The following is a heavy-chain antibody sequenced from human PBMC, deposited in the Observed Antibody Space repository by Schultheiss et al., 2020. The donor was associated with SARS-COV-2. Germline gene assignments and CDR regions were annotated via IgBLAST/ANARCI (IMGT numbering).Heavy chain of an antibody. J-gene: IGHJ5*02. CDR1: GGSISSYY. CDR2: IYYSGST. Sequence: SETLSLTCTVSGGSISSYYWSWIRQPPGKGLEWIGYIYYSGSTNYNPSLKSRVTISVDTSKNQFSLKLCSVIAADTAVYYCARGLRYFDWLSRPPGCWFDPWGQGTLVTVSS. V-gene: IGHV4-59*12. D-gene: IGHD3-9*01. CDR3: ARGLRYFDWLSRPPGCWFDP.